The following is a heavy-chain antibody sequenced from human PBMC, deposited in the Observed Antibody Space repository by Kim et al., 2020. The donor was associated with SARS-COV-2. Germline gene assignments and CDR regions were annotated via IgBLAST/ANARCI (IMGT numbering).Heavy chain of an antibody. CDR2: ISSSSSYI. Sequence: GGSLRLSCAASGFTFSSYSMNWVRQAPGKGLEWVSSISSSSSYIYYADSVKGRFTISRDNAKNSLYLQMNSLRAEDTAVYYCARDGIDSGSYQTDWFDPWGQGTLVTVSS. D-gene: IGHD1-26*01. J-gene: IGHJ5*02. CDR3: ARDGIDSGSYQTDWFDP. CDR1: GFTFSSYS. V-gene: IGHV3-21*01.